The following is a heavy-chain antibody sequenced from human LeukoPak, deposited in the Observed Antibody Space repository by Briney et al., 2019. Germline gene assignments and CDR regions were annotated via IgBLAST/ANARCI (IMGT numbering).Heavy chain of an antibody. Sequence: GGSLRLSCAASGFTVSSNYMSWVRQAPGKGLEWVSVIYSGGSTYYADSVKGRFTISRDNANSSLYLQMNSLRAEDTAVYYCARRTPGYCSGGSCYGFQHWGQGTLVTVSS. CDR1: GFTVSSNY. V-gene: IGHV3-66*04. CDR3: ARRTPGYCSGGSCYGFQH. CDR2: IYSGGST. J-gene: IGHJ1*01. D-gene: IGHD2-15*01.